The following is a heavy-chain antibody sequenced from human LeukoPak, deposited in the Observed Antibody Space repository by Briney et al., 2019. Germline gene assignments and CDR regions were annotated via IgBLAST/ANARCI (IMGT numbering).Heavy chain of an antibody. V-gene: IGHV4-59*01. CDR1: GGSISSYY. Sequence: SETLSLTCTVSGGSISSYYWSWIRQPPGKGLEWIGYIYYSGSTNYNPSLKSRVTISVDTSENQFSLKLSSVTAADTAVYYCARASISSPNTAMVDFDYWGQGTLVTVSS. CDR2: IYYSGST. CDR3: ARASISSPNTAMVDFDY. J-gene: IGHJ4*02. D-gene: IGHD5-18*01.